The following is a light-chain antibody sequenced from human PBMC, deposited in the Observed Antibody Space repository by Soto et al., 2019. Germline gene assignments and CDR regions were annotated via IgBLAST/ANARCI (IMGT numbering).Light chain of an antibody. J-gene: IGKJ4*01. CDR2: GAS. CDR3: QQYGSPT. Sequence: EIVLTQSPGTLSLSPGERATLSCRASQSVSSSYLAWYQQKPGQAPRLLIDGASSRATGIPDRFSGSGSGTDFTLTISRLEPEDFAVYYCQQYGSPTFGGGTKVDIK. V-gene: IGKV3-20*01. CDR1: QSVSSSY.